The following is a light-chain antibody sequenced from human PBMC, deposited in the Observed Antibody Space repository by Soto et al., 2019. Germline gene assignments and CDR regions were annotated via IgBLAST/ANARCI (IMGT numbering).Light chain of an antibody. J-gene: IGKJ1*01. V-gene: IGKV3-20*01. CDR2: GAS. Sequence: EIVLTQSPGTLSLSPGEGASLSCRAIESVSSNFLAWYQQRSGQAPSLLIYGASRRATGIPDRFRASGSGTDFTLTISRLEPEDFAVYYCQQYGSSPRTFGQGTKVDIK. CDR3: QQYGSSPRT. CDR1: ESVSSNF.